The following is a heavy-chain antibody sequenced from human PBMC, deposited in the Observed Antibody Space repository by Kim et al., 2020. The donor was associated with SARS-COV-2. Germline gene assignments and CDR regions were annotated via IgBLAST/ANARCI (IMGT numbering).Heavy chain of an antibody. CDR3: ASQEGEDIVVVPAASQFDY. CDR1: GGSISSSSYY. D-gene: IGHD2-2*01. Sequence: SETLSLTCTVSGGSISSSSYYWGWIRQPPGKGLEWIGSIYYSGSTYYNPSLKSRVTISVDTSKNQFSLKLSSVTAADTAVYYCASQEGEDIVVVPAASQFDYWGQGTLVTVSS. V-gene: IGHV4-39*07. CDR2: IYYSGST. J-gene: IGHJ4*02.